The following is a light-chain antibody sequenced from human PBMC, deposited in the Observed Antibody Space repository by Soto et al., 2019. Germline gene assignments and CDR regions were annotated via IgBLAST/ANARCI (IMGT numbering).Light chain of an antibody. V-gene: IGKV1-16*01. CDR3: QHYYDYPLT. CDR2: GVS. CDR1: QGISNY. Sequence: DIQMTQSPSSLSASVGDRVTITCRASQGISNYVVWFQQKPGKAPKSLIYGVSNLQSGVPSRFSGRGAGIDLTLTLTGLQPDDSATYYYQHYYDYPLTFGGGTKVE. J-gene: IGKJ4*01.